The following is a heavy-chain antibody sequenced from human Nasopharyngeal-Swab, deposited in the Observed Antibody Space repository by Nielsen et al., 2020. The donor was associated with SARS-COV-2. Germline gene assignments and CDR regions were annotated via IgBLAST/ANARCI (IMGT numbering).Heavy chain of an antibody. Sequence: GESLKISCAASGFIFSASAIHWVRQASGKGLEWVGRIGDEDHNYATTYGASVQGRFTISRDDSKNTAFLQMDSLKTEDTALYYCTTDFYFDYWGQGTLVTVSS. CDR2: IGDEDHNYAT. CDR1: GFIFSASA. V-gene: IGHV3-73*01. J-gene: IGHJ4*02. CDR3: TTDFYFDY.